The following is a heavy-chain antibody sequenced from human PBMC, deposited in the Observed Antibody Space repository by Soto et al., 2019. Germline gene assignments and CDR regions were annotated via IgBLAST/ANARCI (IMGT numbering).Heavy chain of an antibody. D-gene: IGHD2-8*01. CDR1: GGSISSYY. CDR3: ARVVPMGPGVAPYYYYGMDV. Sequence: XATLSLTFTVSGGSISSYYLSWIRQPPGKGLEWIGYIYYSVSTNYNPSLKSRVTISVDTSKNQFSLKLSSVTAADTAVYYCARVVPMGPGVAPYYYYGMDVWGQGTTVTVSS. CDR2: IYYSVST. J-gene: IGHJ6*02. V-gene: IGHV4-59*01.